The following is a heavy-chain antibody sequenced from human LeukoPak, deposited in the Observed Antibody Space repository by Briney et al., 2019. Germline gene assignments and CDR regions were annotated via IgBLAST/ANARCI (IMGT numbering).Heavy chain of an antibody. CDR3: ARSSRGITGY. J-gene: IGHJ4*02. V-gene: IGHV3-74*01. D-gene: IGHD1-20*01. CDR1: GFTFSSYW. CDR2: ISTDGSST. Sequence: PGGSLRLSCAASGFTFSSYWMHWVRQAPGKGLVWVSRISTDGSSTTYADSVKGRFTISRDNAKNTLFLQMNSLRAEDTAVYYCARSSRGITGYWGQGTLVTVSS.